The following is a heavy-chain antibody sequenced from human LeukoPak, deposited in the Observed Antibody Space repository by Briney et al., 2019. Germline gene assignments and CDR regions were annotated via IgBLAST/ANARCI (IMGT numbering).Heavy chain of an antibody. V-gene: IGHV5-10-1*01. Sequence: GESLRISCKGSGYSFTSYWISWVRQMPGKGLEWMGRIDPSDSYTNYGPSFQGHVTISADKSISTAYLQWSSLKASDTAMYYCARLSQVYSSSWYGSDYWGQGTLVTVSS. D-gene: IGHD6-13*01. CDR2: IDPSDSYT. CDR1: GYSFTSYW. J-gene: IGHJ4*02. CDR3: ARLSQVYSSSWYGSDY.